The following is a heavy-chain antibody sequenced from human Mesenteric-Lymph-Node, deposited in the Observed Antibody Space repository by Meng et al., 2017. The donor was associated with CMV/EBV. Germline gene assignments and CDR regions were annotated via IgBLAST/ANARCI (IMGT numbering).Heavy chain of an antibody. CDR2: AYQRGST. D-gene: IGHD3-22*01. CDR1: GDSITSNYA. J-gene: IGHJ4*02. V-gene: IGHV4-4*02. Sequence: CAVSGDSITSNYAWSWVRQAPGAGLEWIGEAYQRGSTSYNPSLKSRVTISVDTSKNQFSLKLSSVTAADTAVYYCAREGYYDRTLGYWGQGTLVTVSS. CDR3: AREGYYDRTLGY.